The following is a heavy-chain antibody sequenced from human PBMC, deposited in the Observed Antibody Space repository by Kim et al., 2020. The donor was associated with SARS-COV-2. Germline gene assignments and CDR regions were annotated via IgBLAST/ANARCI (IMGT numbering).Heavy chain of an antibody. D-gene: IGHD6-19*01. CDR3: ARGSGWAFDY. Sequence: TKYTEKVRGRVTSTRDTTASTAYMELSSLRSEDTAVYYCARGSGWAFDYWGQGTLVTVAS. J-gene: IGHJ4*02. CDR2: T. V-gene: IGHV1-3*01.